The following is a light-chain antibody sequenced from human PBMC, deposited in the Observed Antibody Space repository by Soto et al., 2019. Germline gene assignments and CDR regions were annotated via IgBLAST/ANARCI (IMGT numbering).Light chain of an antibody. Sequence: QSVLTQPPSVSGAPGQRVTISCTGSSFNIGTGYDVHWYQQLPGTAPKLLIYRNSNRPSGVPDRFSGSKSGTSASLAITGLQAEDEADYYCQSYDSSLSGVVFGGGTKLTVL. J-gene: IGLJ2*01. CDR3: QSYDSSLSGVV. V-gene: IGLV1-40*01. CDR2: RNS. CDR1: SFNIGTGYD.